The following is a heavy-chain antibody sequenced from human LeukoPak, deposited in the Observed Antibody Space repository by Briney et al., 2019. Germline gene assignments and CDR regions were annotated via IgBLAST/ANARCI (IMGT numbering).Heavy chain of an antibody. J-gene: IGHJ4*02. CDR1: GFTFSSYS. CDR2: ISSSSSYI. CDR3: ARERTMVRGVIDY. D-gene: IGHD3-10*01. V-gene: IGHV3-21*01. Sequence: KPGGSLRLSCAASGFTFSSYSTNWVRQAPGKGLEWVSSISSSSSYIYYADSVKGRFTISRDNAKNSLYLQMNSLRAEDTAVYYCARERTMVRGVIDYWGQGTLVTVSS.